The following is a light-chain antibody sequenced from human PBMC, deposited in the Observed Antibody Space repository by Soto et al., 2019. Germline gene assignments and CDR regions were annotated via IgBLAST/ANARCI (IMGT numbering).Light chain of an antibody. CDR1: QIIRSW. Sequence: QMNQSPSTLSASVGDKVTITSRASQIIRSWLALYQQKPGKAPKLLIYKASILEGGVPSRFRGSGHGTASTITLRTLQNDDFESHCCQQYNTYTWTFRQGTKVDIK. CDR3: QQYNTYTWT. J-gene: IGKJ1*01. V-gene: IGKV1-5*03. CDR2: KAS.